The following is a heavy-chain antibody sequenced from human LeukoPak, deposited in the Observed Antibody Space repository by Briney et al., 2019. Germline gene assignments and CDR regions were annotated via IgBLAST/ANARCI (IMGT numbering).Heavy chain of an antibody. Sequence: GGSLRLSCAAFGFTFSNYGMHWVRQAPGKGLEWVAFIRYDGSNKYYADSVRGRFTISRDNSKNTLYLQINSLRVEDTAVYYCARVQREYYYDSSGIMGNWGQGTLVTVSS. CDR1: GFTFSNYG. J-gene: IGHJ4*02. CDR2: IRYDGSNK. D-gene: IGHD3-22*01. V-gene: IGHV3-30*02. CDR3: ARVQREYYYDSSGIMGN.